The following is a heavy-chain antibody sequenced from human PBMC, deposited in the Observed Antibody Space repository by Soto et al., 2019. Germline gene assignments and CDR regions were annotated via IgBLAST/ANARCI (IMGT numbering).Heavy chain of an antibody. CDR1: GFTFSSYG. Sequence: GGSLRLSCAASGFTFSSYGMNWVRQAPGKGLEWVSSISSSSSYIYYADAVKGRVTIARANAKTSLYLQMNSLRAEDTAVYYCARDHGGSYYFDYWGQGTLVTVSS. J-gene: IGHJ4*02. V-gene: IGHV3-21*01. D-gene: IGHD1-26*01. CDR2: ISSSSSYI. CDR3: ARDHGGSYYFDY.